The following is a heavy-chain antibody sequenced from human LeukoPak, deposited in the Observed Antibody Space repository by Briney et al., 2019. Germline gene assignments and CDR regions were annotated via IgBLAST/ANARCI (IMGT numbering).Heavy chain of an antibody. CDR1: GFTFSSYG. Sequence: GGSLRLSCAASGFTFSSYGMHWVRQAPGKGLEVVAFIRYDGSNKYYADSVKGRFTISRDNSKNTLYLQMNSLGAEDTAVYYCAKDPWLVRGSYFDYWGQGTLVTVSS. CDR3: AKDPWLVRGSYFDY. D-gene: IGHD6-19*01. V-gene: IGHV3-30*02. CDR2: IRYDGSNK. J-gene: IGHJ4*02.